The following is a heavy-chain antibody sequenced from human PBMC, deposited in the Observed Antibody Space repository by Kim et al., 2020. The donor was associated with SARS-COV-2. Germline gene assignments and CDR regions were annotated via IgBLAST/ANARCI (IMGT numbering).Heavy chain of an antibody. CDR2: ISGSGGST. V-gene: IGHV3-23*01. D-gene: IGHD3-3*01. J-gene: IGHJ4*02. Sequence: GGSLRLSCAASGFTFSSYAMSWVRQAPGKGLEWVSAISGSGGSTYNADSVKGRFTISRDNSKNTLYLQMNSLRAEDTAVYYCARAPADLRSQLEWLLNDYWGQGALVTVSS. CDR3: ARAPADLRSQLEWLLNDY. CDR1: GFTFSSYA.